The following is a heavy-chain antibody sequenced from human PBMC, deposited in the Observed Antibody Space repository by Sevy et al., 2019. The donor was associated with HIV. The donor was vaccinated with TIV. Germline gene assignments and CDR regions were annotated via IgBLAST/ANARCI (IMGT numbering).Heavy chain of an antibody. Sequence: SETLSLTCAVSGYSITSYYSWGWSRQPPGQGLECIGSIYHSGTTSYSPSLRSRVTISLDTSKNQFSLRLSSVTAADTAIYFCARERYCYDISGHLPDFWGQGTLVTVSS. CDR3: ARERYCYDISGHLPDF. J-gene: IGHJ4*02. CDR1: GYSITSYYS. CDR2: IYHSGTT. D-gene: IGHD3-22*01. V-gene: IGHV4-38-2*02.